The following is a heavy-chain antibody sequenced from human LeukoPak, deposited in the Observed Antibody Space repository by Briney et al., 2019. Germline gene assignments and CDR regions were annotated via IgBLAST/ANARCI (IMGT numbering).Heavy chain of an antibody. CDR1: GFTFSSYA. CDR3: SKRPHSGPMIFGVVTPWFDY. D-gene: IGHD3/OR15-3a*01. V-gene: IGHV3-23*01. J-gene: IGHJ4*02. Sequence: GGSLRLSCAASGFTFSSYAMSWVRQAPGKGLEWVSAISGSGGSTYFADSVKGRFTISRDNSKNTLFLQMNSLRAEDPAVYYCSKRPHSGPMIFGVVTPWFDYWGQGTLVTVSS. CDR2: ISGSGGST.